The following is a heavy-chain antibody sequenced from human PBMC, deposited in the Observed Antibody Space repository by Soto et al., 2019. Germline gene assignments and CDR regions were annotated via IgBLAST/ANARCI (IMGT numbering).Heavy chain of an antibody. CDR2: IWYDGNNK. CDR3: ARDLSYLEWNYYGMDV. D-gene: IGHD3-3*01. Sequence: RGALRVSCASSGFTFSNYGMHWVRQAPGKGLEWVAVIWYDGNNKYYADSVNGRFTISRDNSKNTLYLEMNNLRAEDTAVYYCARDLSYLEWNYYGMDVWGQGTTVTVSS. V-gene: IGHV3-33*01. J-gene: IGHJ6*01. CDR1: GFTFSNYG.